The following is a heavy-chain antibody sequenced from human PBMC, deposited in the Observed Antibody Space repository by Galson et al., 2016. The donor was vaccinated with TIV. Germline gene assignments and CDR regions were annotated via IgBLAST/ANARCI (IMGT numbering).Heavy chain of an antibody. CDR1: GFTVSDNY. V-gene: IGHV3-66*02. J-gene: IGHJ6*02. CDR2: IYTGGST. Sequence: SLRLSCAASGFTVSDNYMTWVRRAPGKGLEWVSTIYTGGSTYYADSVKGRFTISRDNSTNTLYLQMNRLRAEDTAVYYCARERRYCGNECYLYYYYGMDVWGQGTTATVSS. D-gene: IGHD2-21*01. CDR3: ARERRYCGNECYLYYYYGMDV.